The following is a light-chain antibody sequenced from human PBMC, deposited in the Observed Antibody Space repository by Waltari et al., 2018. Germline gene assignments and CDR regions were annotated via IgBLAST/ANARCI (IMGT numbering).Light chain of an antibody. CDR3: ASHTSRGTWV. CDR1: SGDVGFSNY. CDR2: EVN. V-gene: IGLV2-14*01. Sequence: QSALTQPASVSGSPGQSITISCTGTSGDVGFSNYVSWYQQFPGKVPIVSISEVNIRPSGVSNRFSASKSGNTASLTISGLQSEDEADYYCASHTSRGTWVFGGGTKVTVL. J-gene: IGLJ3*02.